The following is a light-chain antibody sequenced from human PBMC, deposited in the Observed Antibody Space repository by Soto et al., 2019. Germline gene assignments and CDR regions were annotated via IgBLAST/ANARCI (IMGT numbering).Light chain of an antibody. CDR1: QSVSSSY. V-gene: IGKV3-20*01. CDR3: QQYGRLLT. Sequence: EILLTQSPGTLSLSPGERATLSCRASQSVSSSYLAWYQQKPGQAPRLLIYGASSRATGIPDRFSGSGSGTDFTLTISRLEPEDFAVYYCQQYGRLLTFGGGTKV. CDR2: GAS. J-gene: IGKJ4*01.